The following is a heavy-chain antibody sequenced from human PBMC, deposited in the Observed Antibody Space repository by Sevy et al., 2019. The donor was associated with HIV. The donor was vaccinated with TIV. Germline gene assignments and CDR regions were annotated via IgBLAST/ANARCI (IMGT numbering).Heavy chain of an antibody. D-gene: IGHD3-3*01. V-gene: IGHV3-23*01. CDR3: AGRKVGDFWSGSVRGPWAGGPLFDY. CDR2: SSHSGDNT. Sequence: GGSLRLSCTSSGLSFNNYALTWVRQAPGKGLEWVSSSSHSGDNTDYADSVKGRFIISRDNSENTLYLQMNSLRAEDTALYYCAGRKVGDFWSGSVRGPWAGGPLFDYWGQGTLVTVSS. J-gene: IGHJ4*02. CDR1: GLSFNNYA.